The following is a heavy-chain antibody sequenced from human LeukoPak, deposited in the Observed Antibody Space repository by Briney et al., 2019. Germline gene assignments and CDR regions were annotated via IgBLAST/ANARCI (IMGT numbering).Heavy chain of an antibody. CDR2: IYHSGST. J-gene: IGHJ4*02. CDR1: GGSISSGGYS. D-gene: IGHD3-22*01. V-gene: IGHV4-30-2*01. Sequence: LSLTCAVSGGSISSGGYSWSWIRQPPGKGLEWIGYIYHSGSTYYNPSLKSRVTISVDRSKNQFSLKLSSVTAADTAVYYCALDLYDSSTAFDYWGQGTLVTVSS. CDR3: ALDLYDSSTAFDY.